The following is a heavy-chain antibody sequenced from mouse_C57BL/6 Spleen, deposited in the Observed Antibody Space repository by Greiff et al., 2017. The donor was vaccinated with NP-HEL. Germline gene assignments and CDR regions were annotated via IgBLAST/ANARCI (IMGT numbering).Heavy chain of an antibody. CDR1: GFNIKDDY. D-gene: IGHD4-1*01. Sequence: VQLQQSGAELVRPGASVKLSCTASGFNIKDDYMHWVKQRPEQGLEWIGWIDPENGDTEYASKFQGKATITADTSSNTAYLQLSSLTSEDTAVYYCTTWDGVAYWGQGTLVTVSA. CDR3: TTWDGVAY. CDR2: IDPENGDT. J-gene: IGHJ3*01. V-gene: IGHV14-4*01.